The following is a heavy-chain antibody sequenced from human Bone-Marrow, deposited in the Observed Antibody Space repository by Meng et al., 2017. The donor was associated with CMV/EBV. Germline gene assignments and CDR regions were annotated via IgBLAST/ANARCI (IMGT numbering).Heavy chain of an antibody. D-gene: IGHD3-22*01. CDR1: GGSISSGGYY. Sequence: SGGSISSGGYYWSWIRLHPGKGLEWIGYIYYSGSTYYNPSLKSRVTISVDTSKNQFSLKLSSVTAADTAVYYCARVSYYDSSEPDYWGRGTLVTVSS. CDR2: IYYSGST. CDR3: ARVSYYDSSEPDY. J-gene: IGHJ4*02. V-gene: IGHV4-31*02.